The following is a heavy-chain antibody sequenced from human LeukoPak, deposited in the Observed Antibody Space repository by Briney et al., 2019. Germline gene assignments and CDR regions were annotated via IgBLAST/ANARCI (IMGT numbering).Heavy chain of an antibody. CDR1: GFTFSSYA. V-gene: IGHV3-30-3*01. D-gene: IGHD2-2*01. CDR2: ISYDGSNK. J-gene: IGHJ4*02. CDR3: ARNGYQLLWRYYFDY. Sequence: PVRSLRLSCAASGFTFSSYAMHWVRQAPGKGLEWVAVISYDGSNKYYADSVKGRFTISRDNSKNTLYLQMNSLRAEDTAVYYCARNGYQLLWRYYFDYWGQGPLVTVSS.